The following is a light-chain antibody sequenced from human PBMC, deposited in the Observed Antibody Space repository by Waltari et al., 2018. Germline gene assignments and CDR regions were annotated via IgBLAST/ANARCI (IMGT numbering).Light chain of an antibody. CDR2: VNSDGSH. CDR1: SGHSSNI. V-gene: IGLV4-69*01. CDR3: QTGGHGTWV. J-gene: IGLJ3*02. Sequence: QLVLTQSPSASASLGASVNLTCTLRSGHSSNITAWHQQHPKKGPRYLMKVNSDGSHSKGDEIPDRFSGSSSGAERYLTISSLQSEDEADYYCQTGGHGTWVFGGGTKLTVL.